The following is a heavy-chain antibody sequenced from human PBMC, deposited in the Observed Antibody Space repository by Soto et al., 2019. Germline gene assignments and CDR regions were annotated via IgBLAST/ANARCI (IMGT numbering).Heavy chain of an antibody. Sequence: SQTLSLTCAISGDSVSSNSAAWNWIRQSPSRGLEWLGRTYYRSKWYNDYAVSVKSRIAINPDTSKNQFSLQLNSVTPEDTAVYYCSGSSYYYYGMDVWGQGTTVTVSS. D-gene: IGHD3-10*01. CDR1: GDSVSSNSAA. CDR2: TYYRSKWYN. V-gene: IGHV6-1*01. CDR3: SGSSYYYYGMDV. J-gene: IGHJ6*02.